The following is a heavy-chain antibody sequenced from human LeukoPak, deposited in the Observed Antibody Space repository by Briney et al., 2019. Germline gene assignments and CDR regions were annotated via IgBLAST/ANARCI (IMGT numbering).Heavy chain of an antibody. Sequence: PSETLSLTRAVSGYFLNSGYYWGWFREPPGKGPELIWGIYHSGTTYYNPSLKSRVTISVDTSKGQFSLMISSVTAADTAVYYCARQGGSNSPYYYYYMDVWGKGTTVTVSS. V-gene: IGHV4-38-2*01. D-gene: IGHD6-13*01. CDR2: IYHSGTT. CDR1: GYFLNSGYY. J-gene: IGHJ6*03. CDR3: ARQGGSNSPYYYYYMDV.